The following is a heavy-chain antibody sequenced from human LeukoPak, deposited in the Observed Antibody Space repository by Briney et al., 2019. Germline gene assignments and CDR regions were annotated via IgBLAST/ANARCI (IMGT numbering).Heavy chain of an antibody. CDR2: INHSGST. Sequence: SETLSLTCAVYGGSFSGYYWSWIRQPPGKRLEWIGEINHSGSTNYNPSLKSRVTISVDMSKNQFSLKLSSVTAADTAIYYCARLQFLSGGYYAFDSWGQGSLVTVSS. D-gene: IGHD3-22*01. CDR1: GGSFSGYY. V-gene: IGHV4-34*01. CDR3: ARLQFLSGGYYAFDS. J-gene: IGHJ4*02.